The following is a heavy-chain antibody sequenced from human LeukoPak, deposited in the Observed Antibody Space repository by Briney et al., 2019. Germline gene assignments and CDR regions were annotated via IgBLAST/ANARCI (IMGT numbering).Heavy chain of an antibody. CDR1: GFTFSSYS. CDR3: ARVKERFLEPQYYFDY. CDR2: ISSSSSYI. V-gene: IGHV3-21*01. J-gene: IGHJ4*02. Sequence: GGSLRLSCAASGFTFSSYSMNWVRQAPGKGLEWVSSISSSSSYIYYADSVKGRFTISRDNAKNSLYLQMNSLRVEDTAVYYCARVKERFLEPQYYFDYWGQGTLVTVSS. D-gene: IGHD3-3*01.